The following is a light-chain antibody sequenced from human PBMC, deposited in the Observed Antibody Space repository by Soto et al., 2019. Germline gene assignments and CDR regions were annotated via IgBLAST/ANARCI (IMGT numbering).Light chain of an antibody. CDR3: QQRSNWIT. CDR1: HSVGDTH. V-gene: IGKV3-11*01. Sequence: EIVLTQSPATLSLSPGEKATLSCRASHSVGDTHLIWYQQKPGQAPRLLIYDASNRATGIPPRFSGSGSGTDFTLTISSLEPEDFAVYYCQQRSNWITFGQGTRLEIK. CDR2: DAS. J-gene: IGKJ5*01.